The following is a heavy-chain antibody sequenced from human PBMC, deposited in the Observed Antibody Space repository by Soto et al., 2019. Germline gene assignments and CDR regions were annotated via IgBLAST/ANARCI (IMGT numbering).Heavy chain of an antibody. V-gene: IGHV4-59*08. Sequence: PSETLSLTCTVSGGSISSYYWSWIRQPPGKGLEWIGYIYYSGSTNYNPSLKSRVTISVDTSKNQFSLKLSSVTAADTAVYYCARLYMVRGVIILDPWGQGTLVTVSS. D-gene: IGHD3-10*01. CDR3: ARLYMVRGVIILDP. J-gene: IGHJ5*02. CDR1: GGSISSYY. CDR2: IYYSGST.